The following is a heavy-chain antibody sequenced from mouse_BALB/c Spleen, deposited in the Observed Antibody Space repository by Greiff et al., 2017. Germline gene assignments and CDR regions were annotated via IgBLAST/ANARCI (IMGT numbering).Heavy chain of an antibody. J-gene: IGHJ2*01. D-gene: IGHD4-1*01. CDR3: ARGTGTFDY. CDR2: ISSGGSYT. V-gene: IGHV5-9-4*01. Sequence: EVQVVESGGGLVKPGGSLKLSCAASGFTFSSYAMSWVRQSPEKRLEWVAEISSGGSYTYYPDTVTGRFTISRDNAKNTLYLEMSSLRSEDTAMYYCARGTGTFDYWGQGTTLTVSS. CDR1: GFTFSSYA.